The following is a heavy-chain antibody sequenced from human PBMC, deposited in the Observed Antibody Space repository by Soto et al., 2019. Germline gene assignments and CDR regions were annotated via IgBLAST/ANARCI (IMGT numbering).Heavy chain of an antibody. V-gene: IGHV3-9*01. J-gene: IGHJ1*01. CDR3: AKDRMRVAEYFQH. Sequence: GGSLRLSCAASGFTFDDYAMHWVRQAPGKGLEWVSGISWNSGSIGYADSVKGRFTISRDNAKNSLYLQMNSLRAEDTALYYCAKDRMRVAEYFQHWGQGTLVTVSS. CDR1: GFTFDDYA. D-gene: IGHD3-3*01. CDR2: ISWNSGSI.